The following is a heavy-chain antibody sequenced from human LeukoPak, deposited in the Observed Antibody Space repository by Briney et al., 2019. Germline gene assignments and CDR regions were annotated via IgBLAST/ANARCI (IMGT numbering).Heavy chain of an antibody. CDR2: TSSSSSSTM. CDR3: ARLQGSGSFSPFDY. D-gene: IGHD3-10*01. CDR1: GFTFSTYS. J-gene: IGHJ4*02. Sequence: GGSLRLSCAASGFTFSTYSMNWVRQTPGKGLEWVSYTSSSSSSTMYYADSVKGRFTISRDNAKNSLSLQMYSLRAEDTAVYYCARLQGSGSFSPFDYWGQGTLVTVSS. V-gene: IGHV3-48*01.